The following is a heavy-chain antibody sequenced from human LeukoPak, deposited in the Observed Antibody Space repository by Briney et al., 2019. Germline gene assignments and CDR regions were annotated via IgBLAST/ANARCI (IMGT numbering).Heavy chain of an antibody. CDR3: AKDPSLYYYDSSGYNVGVDY. J-gene: IGHJ4*02. CDR1: GIKLSKSG. Sequence: GGPLRRSCVISGIKLSKSGMSWVRQAPGKRLEWVSAISGSGGSTYYADSVKGRFTISRDNSKNTLYLQMNSLRAEDTAVYYYAKDPSLYYYDSSGYNVGVDYWGQGTLVTVSS. D-gene: IGHD3-22*01. CDR2: ISGSGGST. V-gene: IGHV3-23*01.